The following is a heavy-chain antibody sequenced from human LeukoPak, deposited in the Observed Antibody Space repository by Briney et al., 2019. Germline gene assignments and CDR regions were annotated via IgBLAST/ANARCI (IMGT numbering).Heavy chain of an antibody. CDR1: GGSISSYY. CDR2: IYTSGST. Sequence: SKTLSLTCTVSGGSISSYYWSWIRQPAGKGLEWIGRIYTSGSTNYNPSLKSRVTMLVDTSKNQFSLKLSSVTAADTAVYYCARDLVVVVPAAKVSGMDVWGQGTTVTVSS. CDR3: ARDLVVVVPAAKVSGMDV. D-gene: IGHD2-2*01. J-gene: IGHJ6*02. V-gene: IGHV4-4*07.